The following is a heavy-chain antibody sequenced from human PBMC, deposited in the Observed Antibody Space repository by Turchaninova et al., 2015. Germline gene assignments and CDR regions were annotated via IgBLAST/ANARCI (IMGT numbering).Heavy chain of an antibody. D-gene: IGHD6-19*01. J-gene: IGHJ4*02. CDR2: IYNGDNT. CDR1: GFPVSSTY. V-gene: IGHV3-53*01. Sequence: EVQLVESGGGLIRPGGSLRFSCAASGFPVSSTYMSWVRQAPGKGPEWVSVIYNGDNTNYADSVKGRFTISRDNSKNTLYLQMNSLRVEDTAVYYCARASQWLHFDYWGQGTLVTVSS. CDR3: ARASQWLHFDY.